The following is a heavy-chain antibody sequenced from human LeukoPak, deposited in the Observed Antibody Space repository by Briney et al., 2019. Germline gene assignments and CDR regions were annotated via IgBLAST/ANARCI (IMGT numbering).Heavy chain of an antibody. J-gene: IGHJ6*02. CDR3: VRNNWNSVYYGMDV. V-gene: IGHV3-74*01. Sequence: PGGSLRLSCAASRGFTSSSNWMYWVRQAPGKGLVWVSRVNSDGSDTAYADSVKGRFTISRDNVNNILHLQMNSLRAEDTAVYYCVRNNWNSVYYGMDVWGQGTTVTVSS. D-gene: IGHD1-7*01. CDR2: VNSDGSDT. CDR1: RGFTSSSNW.